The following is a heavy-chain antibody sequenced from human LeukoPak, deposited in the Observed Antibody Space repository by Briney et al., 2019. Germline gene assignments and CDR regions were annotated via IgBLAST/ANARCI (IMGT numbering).Heavy chain of an antibody. J-gene: IGHJ6*03. CDR3: ARVLTGYCSSTSCLEYYYMDV. D-gene: IGHD2-2*01. CDR1: GGSISSYY. CDR2: IYYSGST. Sequence: SETLSLTCTVSGGSISSYYWSWIRQPPGKGLEWIRYIYYSGSTNYNPSLKSRVTISVDTSKNQFSLKLSSVTAADTAVYYCARVLTGYCSSTSCLEYYYMDVWGKGTTVTVSS. V-gene: IGHV4-59*01.